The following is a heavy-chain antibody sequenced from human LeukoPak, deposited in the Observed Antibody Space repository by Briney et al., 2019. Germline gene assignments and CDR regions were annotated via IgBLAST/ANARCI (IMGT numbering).Heavy chain of an antibody. D-gene: IGHD4/OR15-4a*01. J-gene: IGHJ4*02. CDR3: ARLTMTMVPKARTDGY. CDR1: GYTFTGYY. V-gene: IGHV1-2*02. CDR2: INPNSGGT. Sequence: GASVKVSCKASGYTFTGYYMHWVRQAPGQGLEWMGWINPNSGGTNYAQKFQGRVTMTRDMSISTAYMELSRLRSDDTAVYYCARLTMTMVPKARTDGYWGQGTLVTVSS.